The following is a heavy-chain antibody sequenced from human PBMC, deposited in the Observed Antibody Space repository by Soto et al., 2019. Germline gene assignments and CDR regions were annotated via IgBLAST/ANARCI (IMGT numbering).Heavy chain of an antibody. V-gene: IGHV4-39*01. CDR2: VYSTGAT. CDR1: GDSIGSRSYY. D-gene: IGHD6-6*01. J-gene: IGHJ4*02. Sequence: PSETLSLTCTVSGDSIGSRSYYWDWIRQSPGVGLVWIGHVYSTGATYYNPSLKSRVTMSIDTSKNQFSLNVTSVTAADTAVYYCASGPAFRPLGDWGQGALVTLSS. CDR3: ASGPAFRPLGD.